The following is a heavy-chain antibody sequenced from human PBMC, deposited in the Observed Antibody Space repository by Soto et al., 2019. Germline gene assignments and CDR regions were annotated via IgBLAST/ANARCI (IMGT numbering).Heavy chain of an antibody. D-gene: IGHD3-3*01. CDR3: AIALWGGFWSGYTAYGMDV. Sequence: SETLSLTCTVSGGSISSGGYYWSWIRQHPGKGLEWIGYIYYSGSTYYNPSLKSRVTISVDTSKNQFSLKLSSVTAADTAVYYCAIALWGGFWSGYTAYGMDVWGQGTTVTVSS. CDR1: GGSISSGGYY. CDR2: IYYSGST. J-gene: IGHJ6*02. V-gene: IGHV4-31*03.